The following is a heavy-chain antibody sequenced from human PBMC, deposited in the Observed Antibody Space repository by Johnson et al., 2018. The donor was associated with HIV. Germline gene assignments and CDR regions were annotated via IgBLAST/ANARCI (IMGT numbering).Heavy chain of an antibody. CDR3: ATDADSSSWNDAFDI. V-gene: IGHV3-15*01. CDR1: GFIFSNAW. J-gene: IGHJ3*02. D-gene: IGHD6-13*01. Sequence: VQLVESGGGLIEPGGSLRLSCAASGFIFSNAWMTWVRQAPGKGLEWVGRIKGKTDGGTTDYAAPVKDRFTISRSESKNTLYLQMNSLKIEDTAVYYCATDADSSSWNDAFDIWGQGTMVTVSS. CDR2: IKGKTDGGTT.